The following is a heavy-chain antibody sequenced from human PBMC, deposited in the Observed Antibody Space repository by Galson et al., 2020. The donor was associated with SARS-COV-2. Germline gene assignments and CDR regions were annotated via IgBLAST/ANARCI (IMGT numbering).Heavy chain of an antibody. CDR2: ISYDGSNK. J-gene: IGHJ4*02. CDR1: GFTFSSYA. V-gene: IGHV3-30*04. CDR3: RGWLVNFDF. Sequence: GGSLRLSCAASGFTFSSYAMHWVRQATGKGLEWVAVISYDGSNKYYADSVKGRFTISRDNSKNTLYLQMNSLRAEDTAVYYCRGWLVNFDFWGQVTLVTVSS. D-gene: IGHD5-12*01.